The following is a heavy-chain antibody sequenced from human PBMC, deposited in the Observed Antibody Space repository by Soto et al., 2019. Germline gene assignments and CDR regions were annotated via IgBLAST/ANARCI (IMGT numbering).Heavy chain of an antibody. V-gene: IGHV1-18*01. CDR3: ARVALYCSGGSCFWVY. D-gene: IGHD2-15*01. CDR1: GYTFTNYG. CDR2: ISAYNGNT. Sequence: SVKVSFKASGYTFTNYGISWVRQAPGQGPEWMGWISAYNGNTKYAQKIQGRVTMTTDTSTSTAYMELRGLRSGATAVYYCARVALYCSGGSCFWVYWGEGVLGTVCS. J-gene: IGHJ4*02.